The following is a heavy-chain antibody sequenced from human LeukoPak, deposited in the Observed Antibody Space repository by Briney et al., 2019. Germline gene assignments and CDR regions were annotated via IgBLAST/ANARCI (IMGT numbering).Heavy chain of an antibody. Sequence: ASVKVSCKASGYTFTSYYMHWVRQAPGQGLEWMGWINPNSGGTNYAQKFQGRVTMTRDTSISTAYMELSRLRSDDTAVYYCARDSKFFGYSSGWYDYWGQGTLVTVSS. J-gene: IGHJ4*02. V-gene: IGHV1-2*02. CDR1: GYTFTSYY. D-gene: IGHD6-19*01. CDR2: INPNSGGT. CDR3: ARDSKFFGYSSGWYDY.